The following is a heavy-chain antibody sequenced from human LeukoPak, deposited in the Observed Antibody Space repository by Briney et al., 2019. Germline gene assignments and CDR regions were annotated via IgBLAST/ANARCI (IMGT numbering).Heavy chain of an antibody. Sequence: SETLSLTCTVSGGSISSYYWSWIRQPPGKGLEWIGYIYYTGNTNYNPSLKSRVTISVDASKNQFSLNLSSVTAADTAIYYCARLGGATSPFGYWGQGTLVTVSS. CDR1: GGSISSYY. CDR2: IYYTGNT. CDR3: ARLGGATSPFGY. J-gene: IGHJ4*02. V-gene: IGHV4-59*08. D-gene: IGHD1-26*01.